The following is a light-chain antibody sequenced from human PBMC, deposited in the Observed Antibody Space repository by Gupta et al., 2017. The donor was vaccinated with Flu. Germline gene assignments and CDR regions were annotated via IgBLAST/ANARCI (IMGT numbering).Light chain of an antibody. V-gene: IGLV4-60*03. Sequence: HPVLPQSSSPSASLGSSVNLTCTLSSGHSRYITSWQQQQPGKAPRYLMRYDHSGGYKKGSGVPDRFSGFSSGAVRSLTISNIQSEDEADYFCETWDSNTRVFGGGTKLTVL. CDR2: YDHSGGY. J-gene: IGLJ3*02. CDR1: SGHSRYI. CDR3: ETWDSNTRV.